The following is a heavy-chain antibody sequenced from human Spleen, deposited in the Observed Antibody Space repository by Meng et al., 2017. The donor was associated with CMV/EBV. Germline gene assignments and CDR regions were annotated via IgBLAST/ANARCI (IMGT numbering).Heavy chain of an antibody. J-gene: IGHJ4*02. D-gene: IGHD2-21*02. V-gene: IGHV1-2*02. Sequence: ASVKVSCKASGYTFTGYYMHWVRQAPGQGLEWMGWINPNSGGTNYAQKFQGRVTMTRNTPISTAYMELSSLRSEDTAVYYCARGLGVTGSPRVDWGQGTLVTVSS. CDR3: ARGLGVTGSPRVD. CDR1: GYTFTGYY. CDR2: INPNSGGT.